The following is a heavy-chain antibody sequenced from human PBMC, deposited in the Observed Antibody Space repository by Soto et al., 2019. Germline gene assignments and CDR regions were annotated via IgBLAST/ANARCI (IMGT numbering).Heavy chain of an antibody. CDR3: AKNEFSSGWYKTFDY. CDR1: GFSFNSYG. Sequence: ESGGGVAQPGRSLRLPCAASGFSFNSYGMHWVRQAPGKGLELVAFISYDGTNKYYTDSVKGRFTISRDNSKDTLFLQMNSLRAEDTAVYYCAKNEFSSGWYKTFDYWGQGTLVTISS. V-gene: IGHV3-30*18. J-gene: IGHJ4*02. D-gene: IGHD6-19*01. CDR2: ISYDGTNK.